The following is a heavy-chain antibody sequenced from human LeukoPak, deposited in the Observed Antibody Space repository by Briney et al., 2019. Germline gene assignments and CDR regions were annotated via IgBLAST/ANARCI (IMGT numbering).Heavy chain of an antibody. CDR3: ARWGWGPIRGFDY. J-gene: IGHJ4*02. Sequence: ETLSLTCTVSGGSISSYYWSWIRQPPGKGLEWVGYIYYSGSTNYNPSLRSRVTISVDTSKNQFSLKLSSVTAADTAVYYCARWGWGPIRGFDYWGQGTLVTVSS. CDR1: GGSISSYY. V-gene: IGHV4-59*12. CDR2: IYYSGST. D-gene: IGHD7-27*01.